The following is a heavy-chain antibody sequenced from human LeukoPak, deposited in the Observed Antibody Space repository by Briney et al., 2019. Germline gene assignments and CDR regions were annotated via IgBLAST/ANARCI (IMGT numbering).Heavy chain of an antibody. D-gene: IGHD3-10*01. CDR2: IYYSGST. V-gene: IGHV4-39*01. Sequence: SETLSLTCTVSGGSISSSSYYWGWIRQPPGKGLEWNGSIYYSGSTYYNPSLKSRVTISVDTSKNQFSLKLSSVAAADTAVYYCARQSMVRGVTDAFDIWGQGTMVTVSS. CDR1: GGSISSSSYY. J-gene: IGHJ3*02. CDR3: ARQSMVRGVTDAFDI.